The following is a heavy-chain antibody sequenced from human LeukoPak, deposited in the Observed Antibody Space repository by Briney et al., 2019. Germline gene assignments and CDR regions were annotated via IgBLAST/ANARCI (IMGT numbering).Heavy chain of an antibody. CDR1: GYTFTSYD. Sequence: ASVKVSCKASGYTFTSYDINWVRQATGQGLEWMGWMNPNSGNTGYAQRFQGRVTMTRNTSISTAYMELSSLRSEDTAVYYCARSLGKRGVALGYWGQGTLVTVSS. D-gene: IGHD3-16*01. CDR2: MNPNSGNT. CDR3: ARSLGKRGVALGY. V-gene: IGHV1-8*01. J-gene: IGHJ4*02.